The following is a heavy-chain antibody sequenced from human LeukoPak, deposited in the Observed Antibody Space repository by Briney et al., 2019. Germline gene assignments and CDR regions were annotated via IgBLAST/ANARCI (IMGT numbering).Heavy chain of an antibody. J-gene: IGHJ4*02. CDR1: GGSISSGGYY. V-gene: IGHV4-31*03. CDR2: IYYSGST. Sequence: SQTLSLTCTVSGGSISSGGYYWSWIRQHPGKGLEWIGYIYYSGSTYYNPSLKSRVTISVDTSKNQFSLKLSSVTAADTAVYYCARDEVGGSGYFDYWGQGTLATVSS. D-gene: IGHD3-10*01. CDR3: ARDEVGGSGYFDY.